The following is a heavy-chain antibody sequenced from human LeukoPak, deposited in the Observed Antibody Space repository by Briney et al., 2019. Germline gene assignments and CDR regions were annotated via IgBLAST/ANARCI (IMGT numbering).Heavy chain of an antibody. V-gene: IGHV4-61*01. CDR1: GGSVSSGSYC. CDR3: AREGYHDAFDI. CDR2: IYYSGST. J-gene: IGHJ3*02. D-gene: IGHD6-13*01. Sequence: PSETLSLTCTVSGGSVSSGSYCWSWIRQPPGKGLEWIGYIYYSGSTNYNPSLKSRVTISVDTSKNQFSLKLSSVTAADTAVYYCAREGYHDAFDIWGQGTMVTVSS.